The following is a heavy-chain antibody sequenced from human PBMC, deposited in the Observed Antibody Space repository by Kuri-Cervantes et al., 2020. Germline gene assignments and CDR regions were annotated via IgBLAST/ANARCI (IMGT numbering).Heavy chain of an antibody. CDR3: ARDTAVAANYYYYGMDV. Sequence: LSLTCAASGFTFINYDMSWIRQAPGKGLEWVSYISSSGSTIYYADSVKGRFTISRDNAKNSLYLQMNSLRAEDTAVYYCARDTAVAANYYYYGMDVWGQGTTVTVSS. CDR1: GFTFINYD. J-gene: IGHJ6*02. CDR2: ISSSGSTI. V-gene: IGHV3-11*01. D-gene: IGHD6-19*01.